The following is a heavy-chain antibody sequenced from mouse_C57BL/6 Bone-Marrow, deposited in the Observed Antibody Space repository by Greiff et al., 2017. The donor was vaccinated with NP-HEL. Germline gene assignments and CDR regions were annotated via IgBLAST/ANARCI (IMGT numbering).Heavy chain of an antibody. CDR1: GYTFTDYY. V-gene: IGHV1-19*01. J-gene: IGHJ4*01. Sequence: VQLQQSGPVLVKPGASVKMSCKASGYTFTDYYMNWVKQSHGKSLEWIGVINPYNGGTSYNQKFKGKATLTVDKSSSTAYMELNSLTSEDSAVYYCARGTPGWLLDDWGQGTSVTVSS. D-gene: IGHD1-2*01. CDR3: ARGTPGWLLDD. CDR2: INPYNGGT.